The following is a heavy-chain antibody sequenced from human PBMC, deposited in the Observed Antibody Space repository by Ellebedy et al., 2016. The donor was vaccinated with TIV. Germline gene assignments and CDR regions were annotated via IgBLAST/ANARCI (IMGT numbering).Heavy chain of an antibody. J-gene: IGHJ4*02. Sequence: GGSLRLSXAASGFTFSSYGMHWVRQAPGKGLEWVAVISYDGSNKYYADSVKGRFTISRDNSKNTLYLQMNSLRAEDTAVYYCARDHGYGGNYGPDYWGQGTLVTVSS. CDR2: ISYDGSNK. CDR1: GFTFSSYG. V-gene: IGHV3-30*03. D-gene: IGHD4-23*01. CDR3: ARDHGYGGNYGPDY.